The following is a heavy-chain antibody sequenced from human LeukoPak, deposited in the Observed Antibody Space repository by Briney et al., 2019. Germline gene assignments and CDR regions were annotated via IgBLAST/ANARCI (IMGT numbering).Heavy chain of an antibody. D-gene: IGHD4-23*01. J-gene: IGHJ4*02. CDR3: ARQGGVTRYFDY. V-gene: IGHV4-59*08. CDR1: GGSISSYY. CDR2: IYYSGGT. Sequence: SETLSLTCTVSGGSISSYYWSWIRQPPGKGLEWIGYIYYSGGTNYNPSLKSRVTISVDTSKNQFSLKLSSVTAADTAVYYCARQGGVTRYFDYWGQGTLVTVSS.